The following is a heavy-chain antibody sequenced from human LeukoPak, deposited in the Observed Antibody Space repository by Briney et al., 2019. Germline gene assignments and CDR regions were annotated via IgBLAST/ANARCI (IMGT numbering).Heavy chain of an antibody. CDR1: GFPFSNYW. D-gene: IGHD2-15*01. V-gene: IGHV3-33*08. CDR2: IWYDGSNK. Sequence: GGSLRLSCAASGFPFSNYWMMWVRQAPGKGLEWVAVIWYDGSNKHYADSVKGRFTISRDNSKNTLYLQMNSLRAEDTAVYYCARDMRYCSGGSCLYYFDYWGQGTLVTVSS. J-gene: IGHJ4*02. CDR3: ARDMRYCSGGSCLYYFDY.